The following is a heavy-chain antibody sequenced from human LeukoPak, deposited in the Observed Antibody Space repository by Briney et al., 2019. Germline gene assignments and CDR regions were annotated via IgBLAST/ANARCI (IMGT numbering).Heavy chain of an antibody. V-gene: IGHV4-59*12. CDR1: GVSITTYY. CDR3: ARRPAPTYYYGSGSYYRGYYMDV. D-gene: IGHD3-10*01. Sequence: KPSETLSLTCTVSGVSITTYYWSWIRQPPGKGLEWIGYIYHSGSTNYNPSLKSRVTISVDTSKNQFSLKLSSVTAADTAVYYCARRPAPTYYYGSGSYYRGYYMDVWGKGTTVTVSS. CDR2: IYHSGST. J-gene: IGHJ6*03.